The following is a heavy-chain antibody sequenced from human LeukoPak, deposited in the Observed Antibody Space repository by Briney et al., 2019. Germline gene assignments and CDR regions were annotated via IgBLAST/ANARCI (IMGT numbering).Heavy chain of an antibody. J-gene: IGHJ4*02. CDR2: INHSGST. V-gene: IGHV4-34*01. Sequence: PSETLSLTCAVYGGSFSGYYWSWIRQPPGKGLEWIGEINHSGSTNYNPSLKSRVTISVDTSKNQFSLKLSSVTAADTAVYYCARVGSNITMIVSLYYFDYWGQGTLVTVSS. CDR1: GGSFSGYY. D-gene: IGHD3-22*01. CDR3: ARVGSNITMIVSLYYFDY.